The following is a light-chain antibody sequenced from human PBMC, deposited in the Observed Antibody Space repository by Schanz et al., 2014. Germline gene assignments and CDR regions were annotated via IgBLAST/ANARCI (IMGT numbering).Light chain of an antibody. V-gene: IGLV1-51*01. J-gene: IGLJ2*01. Sequence: QSVLTQPPSLSAAPGQKVTISCSGSRSNIGANYVSWYQHLPGTAPRLLIFDNNQRPSGIPDRFSGSKSGTSATLAITGLQTGDEADYYCGAWDSSLSGVTFGGGTKLTVL. CDR1: RSNIGANY. CDR3: GAWDSSLSGVT. CDR2: DNN.